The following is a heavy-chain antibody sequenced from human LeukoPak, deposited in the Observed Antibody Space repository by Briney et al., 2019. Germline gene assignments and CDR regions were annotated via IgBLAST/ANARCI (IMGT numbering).Heavy chain of an antibody. D-gene: IGHD3-22*01. CDR1: GGSISSSSNYS. CDR3: ARDRPMTYYYYGMDV. V-gene: IGHV4-31*03. CDR2: IYYSGST. Sequence: SETLSLTCTASGGSISSSSNYSWGWIRQPPGKGLEWIGYIYYSGSTYYNPSLKSRVTISVDTSKNQFSLKLSSVTAADTAVYYCARDRPMTYYYYGMDVWGQGTTVTVSS. J-gene: IGHJ6*02.